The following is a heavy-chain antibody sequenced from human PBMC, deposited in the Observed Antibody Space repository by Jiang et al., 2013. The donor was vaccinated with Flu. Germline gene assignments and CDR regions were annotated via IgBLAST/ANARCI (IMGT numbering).Heavy chain of an antibody. Sequence: VQLVESGGGLVPPGRSLRLSCAASGFTFDDYAMHWVRQAPGKGLEWVSGINWNSGNIGYADSVKGRFTISRDNAKNSLYLQMNSLRAEDTALYYCIKHKGQDGYNLRFSGFDIWGQGTMVTVSS. CDR1: GFTFDDYA. D-gene: IGHD5-24*01. CDR2: INWNSGNI. V-gene: IGHV3-9*01. CDR3: IKHKGQDGYNLRFSGFDI. J-gene: IGHJ3*02.